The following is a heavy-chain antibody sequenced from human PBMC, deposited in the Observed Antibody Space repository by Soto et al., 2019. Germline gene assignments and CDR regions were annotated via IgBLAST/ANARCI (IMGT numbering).Heavy chain of an antibody. D-gene: IGHD4-17*01. J-gene: IGHJ4*02. CDR3: ARTVDYGDYGGAFDY. Sequence: QVQLVQSGAEVKKPGASVKVSCKASGYTFTSYAMHWVRQAPGQRLEWMGWINAGNGNTQYSQKFKGRVTITRDTSASTAYMELSSLRSEDTAVYYCARTVDYGDYGGAFDYWGQGTLVTVSS. CDR1: GYTFTSYA. V-gene: IGHV1-3*01. CDR2: INAGNGNT.